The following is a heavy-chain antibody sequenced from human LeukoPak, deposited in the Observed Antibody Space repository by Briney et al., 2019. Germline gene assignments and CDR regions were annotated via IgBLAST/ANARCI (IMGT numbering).Heavy chain of an antibody. V-gene: IGHV4-34*01. D-gene: IGHD5-18*01. CDR3: ARGRGYSYGRFDY. CDR2: INHSGST. CDR1: GGSFSGCY. J-gene: IGHJ4*02. Sequence: PSETLSLTCAVYGGSFSGCYWSWIRQPPGKGLEWIGEINHSGSTNYNPSLKSRVTISVDTSKNQFSLKLSSVTAADTAVYYCARGRGYSYGRFDYWGQGTLVTVSS.